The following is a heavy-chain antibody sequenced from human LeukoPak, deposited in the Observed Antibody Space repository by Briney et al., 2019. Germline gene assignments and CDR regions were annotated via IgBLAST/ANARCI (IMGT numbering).Heavy chain of an antibody. J-gene: IGHJ4*02. CDR2: ITSSGGST. CDR3: ARDLCWGCFDD. V-gene: IGHV3-23*01. CDR1: GFTFSSYE. Sequence: QPGGSLRLSCAASGFTFSSYEMNWVRQAPGKGLEWVSAITSSGGSTYYGDSVKGRFTISRDNSRNTLYLQMNSLRVDDTAVYYCARDLCWGCFDDWGQGNLVTVSS. D-gene: IGHD3-10*02.